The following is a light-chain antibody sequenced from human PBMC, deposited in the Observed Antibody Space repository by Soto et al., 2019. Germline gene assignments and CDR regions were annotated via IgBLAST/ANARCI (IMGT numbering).Light chain of an antibody. V-gene: IGLV2-8*01. CDR1: TSDFGYYNY. CDR2: EVT. J-gene: IGLJ1*01. CDR3: RSYAGSNNFG. Sequence: QSALTQPPSGSGSPGQSVTISCTGTTSDFGYYNYVSWYQHHPGKVPKLMIYEVTKRPSAVRDRFSCSESGKTGSLTVSGILFDDEADYYCRSYAGSNNFGFGTGTKVTVL.